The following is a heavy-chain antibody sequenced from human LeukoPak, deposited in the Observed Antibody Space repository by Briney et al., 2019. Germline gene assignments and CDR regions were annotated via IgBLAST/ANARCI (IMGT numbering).Heavy chain of an antibody. J-gene: IGHJ4*02. CDR2: ISGGGDST. D-gene: IGHD4-11*01. CDR1: SFTSGSYA. V-gene: IGHV3-23*01. Sequence: GGSLRLSCTASSFTSGSYATGWVRQAPGKGLEWVSAISGGGDSTYYTDSVKGRFTISRDNYMNTLYLQMNTLRAEDTAVYYCAKINDYCNYVLRGYFDSWGQGTLVTVSS. CDR3: AKINDYCNYVLRGYFDS.